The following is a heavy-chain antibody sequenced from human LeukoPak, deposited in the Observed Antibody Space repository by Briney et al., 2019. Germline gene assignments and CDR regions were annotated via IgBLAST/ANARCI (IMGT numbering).Heavy chain of an antibody. J-gene: IGHJ4*02. CDR2: IYHSGST. D-gene: IGHD3-10*01. CDR1: GGSISSGGYS. CDR3: ARAQGTARRPRSYYFDY. V-gene: IGHV4-30-2*01. Sequence: SLTLSLTCAVSGGSISSGGYSWSWIRQPPGKGLEWIVYIYHSGSTYYNPSLKSRVTISVDRSKNQFSLKLSSVTAADTAVYYCARAQGTARRPRSYYFDYWGQGTLVTVSS.